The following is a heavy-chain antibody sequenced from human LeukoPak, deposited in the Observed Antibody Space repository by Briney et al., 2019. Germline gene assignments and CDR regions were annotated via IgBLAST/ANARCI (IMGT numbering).Heavy chain of an antibody. CDR3: ARCCRFDSGSYDNSRYYYYYYGMDV. J-gene: IGHJ6*02. D-gene: IGHD3-10*01. CDR2: MNPNSGNT. V-gene: IGHV1-8*01. CDR1: GYTFTSYD. Sequence: PVASVKVSCKASGYTFTSYDINWVRQATGQGLEWMGWMNPNSGNTGYAQKFQGRVTMTRDTSISTAYMELSSLTSEDTAVYYCARCCRFDSGSYDNSRYYYYYYGMDVWGQGSTVTVSS.